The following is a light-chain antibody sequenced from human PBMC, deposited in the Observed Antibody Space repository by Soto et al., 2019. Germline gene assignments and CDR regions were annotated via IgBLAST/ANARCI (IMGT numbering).Light chain of an antibody. V-gene: IGKV1-5*03. Sequence: DIQMTQSPSALSASVGDRVTITFRSSESASKWVAWYQQKPGMSPTLLIYKASTLKSGVPSRFSGSGSGTEFTLTISSLQPDDFATYYCQHYNSYSEAFGQGTKVDIK. CDR2: KAS. J-gene: IGKJ1*01. CDR3: QHYNSYSEA. CDR1: ESASKW.